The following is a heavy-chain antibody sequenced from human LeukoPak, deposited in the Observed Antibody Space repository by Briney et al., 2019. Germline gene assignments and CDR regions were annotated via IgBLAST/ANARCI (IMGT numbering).Heavy chain of an antibody. D-gene: IGHD1-1*01. J-gene: IGHJ4*02. Sequence: GGSLRLSCAASGFSFSRYWMHWVRQAPGKGLVWASRINSDGSSTSYADSVKGRFTVSRDNAKNTLYLQMNSLRAEDTAVYYCAREEDWNFDYWGQGTLVTVSS. CDR2: INSDGSST. CDR1: GFSFSRYW. V-gene: IGHV3-74*01. CDR3: AREEDWNFDY.